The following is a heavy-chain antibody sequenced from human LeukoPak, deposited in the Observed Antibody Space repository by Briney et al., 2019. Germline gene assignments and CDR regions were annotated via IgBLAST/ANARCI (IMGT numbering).Heavy chain of an antibody. V-gene: IGHV4-34*01. CDR1: GGSFSGYY. Sequence: ASETLSLTCAVYGGSFSGYYWSWIRQPPGKGLEWIGEINHSGSTNYNPSLKSRVTISVDTSKNQFSLKLSSVTAADTAVYYCARSGAFGYYGMDVWGQGTTVTVSS. CDR2: INHSGST. J-gene: IGHJ6*02. D-gene: IGHD3-10*01. CDR3: ARSGAFGYYGMDV.